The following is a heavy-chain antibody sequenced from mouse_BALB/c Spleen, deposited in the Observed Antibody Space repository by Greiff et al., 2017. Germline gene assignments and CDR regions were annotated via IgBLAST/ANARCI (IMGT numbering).Heavy chain of an antibody. J-gene: IGHJ2*01. Sequence: VHLVESGGDLVKPGGSLKLSCAASGFTFSSYGMSWVRQTPDKRLEWVATISSGGSYTYYPDSVKGRFTISRDNAKNTLYLQMSSLKSEDTAMYYCARPLYDYDVYFDYWGQGTTLTVSS. CDR2: ISSGGSYT. CDR3: ARPLYDYDVYFDY. V-gene: IGHV5-6*01. D-gene: IGHD2-4*01. CDR1: GFTFSSYG.